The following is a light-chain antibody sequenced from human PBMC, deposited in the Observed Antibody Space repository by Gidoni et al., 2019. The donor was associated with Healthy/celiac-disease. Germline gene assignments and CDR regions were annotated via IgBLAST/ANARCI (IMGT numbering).Light chain of an antibody. CDR1: QSVSSY. Sequence: EIVLTQSPATLSWSPGERATISCRASQSVSSYLAWYQQKPGQAPRLLIYDASNRATGIPARFSGSGSGTDFTLTISSLEPEDFAVYYCQQRSNWLFTFGPGTKVDIK. V-gene: IGKV3-11*01. CDR3: QQRSNWLFT. J-gene: IGKJ3*01. CDR2: DAS.